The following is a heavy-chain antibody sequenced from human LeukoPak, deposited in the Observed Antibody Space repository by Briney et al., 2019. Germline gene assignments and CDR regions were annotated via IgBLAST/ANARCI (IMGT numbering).Heavy chain of an antibody. Sequence: SETLSLTCTVSGYSISSGYYWGWIRQPPGKGLEWIGSIYHSGSTYYNPSLKSRVTISVDTSKNQFSLKLSSVTAADTAVYYCARDLAYWGGDCPRWFAPWGKGPLVTASS. CDR2: IYHSGST. CDR1: GYSISSGYY. V-gene: IGHV4-38-2*02. J-gene: IGHJ5*02. CDR3: ARDLAYWGGDCPRWFAP. D-gene: IGHD2-21*02.